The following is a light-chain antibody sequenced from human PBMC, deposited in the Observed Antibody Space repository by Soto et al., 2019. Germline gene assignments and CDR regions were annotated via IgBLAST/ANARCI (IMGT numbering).Light chain of an antibody. CDR3: CSYAGSYSYV. CDR2: DVS. Sequence: SALTQPRSVSGSPGQSVTISCTGTSSDVGGYNYVSWYQQHPGKAPKLMIYDVSKRPSGFPDRFSGSKSGNTASLTISGRQAEDEADYYCCSYAGSYSYVFGTGTKLTVL. CDR1: SSDVGGYNY. V-gene: IGLV2-11*01. J-gene: IGLJ1*01.